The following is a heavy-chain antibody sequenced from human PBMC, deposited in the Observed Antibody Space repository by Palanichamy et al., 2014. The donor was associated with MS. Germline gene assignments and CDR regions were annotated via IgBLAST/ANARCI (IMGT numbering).Heavy chain of an antibody. D-gene: IGHD3-10*01. CDR1: GYTFSSYG. V-gene: IGHV1-18*04. CDR2: ISTYNGNT. J-gene: IGHJ6*02. Sequence: QVQLVQSGAEVKEPGASVRVSCKASGYTFSSYGISWARQAPGQGLEWMGWISTYNGNTKYAQKFQDRVTMTTDTSTTTAHMDLRSLRSDDSAVYFCARDIGPVPGDYYYGLDVWGQGTTDTVSS. CDR3: ARDIGPVPGDYYYGLDV.